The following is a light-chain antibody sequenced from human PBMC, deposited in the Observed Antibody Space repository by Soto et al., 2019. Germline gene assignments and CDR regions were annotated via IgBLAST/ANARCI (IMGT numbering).Light chain of an antibody. V-gene: IGKV1-5*01. CDR1: QSIGTW. CDR3: RQYKTYT. J-gene: IGKJ5*01. Sequence: DIQLTQSPPYLSASVGERVNITCRASQSIGTWLAWHQQKPGKAPNLLMFDASTLHTGVPPRFSGSGDGTEFTLSISSLQPDDSAIYFCRQYKTYTFGRGTRLEIK. CDR2: DAS.